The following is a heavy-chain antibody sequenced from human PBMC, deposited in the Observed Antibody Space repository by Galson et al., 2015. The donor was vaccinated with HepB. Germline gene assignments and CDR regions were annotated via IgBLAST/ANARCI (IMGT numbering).Heavy chain of an antibody. Sequence: QSGAEVKKPGESLKISCTGSGSSFTSYWIGWVRQMPGKGLEWMGIIYPGDSDTRYSPSFQGQVTISADKSISTAYLQWSSLKASDTAMYYCARQTYYYDSSGYSGWFDPWGQGTLVTVSS. J-gene: IGHJ5*02. V-gene: IGHV5-51*01. CDR2: IYPGDSDT. D-gene: IGHD3-22*01. CDR3: ARQTYYYDSSGYSGWFDP. CDR1: GSSFTSYW.